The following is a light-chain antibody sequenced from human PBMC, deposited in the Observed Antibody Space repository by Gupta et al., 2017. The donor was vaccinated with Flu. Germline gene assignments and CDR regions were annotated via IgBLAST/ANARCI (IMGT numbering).Light chain of an antibody. Sequence: DVVMPQSPLSLSVTLGQPASISCRSSQSLLYSDGDTILHWFQQRPGQSPRRLIYKVSNRDSGVPDRISGRGSGTDFTLKISRVEAADVGFYYCMQGTHWPLTFGGGTKVEIK. V-gene: IGKV2-30*01. CDR1: QSLLYSDGDTI. CDR3: MQGTHWPLT. CDR2: KVS. J-gene: IGKJ4*01.